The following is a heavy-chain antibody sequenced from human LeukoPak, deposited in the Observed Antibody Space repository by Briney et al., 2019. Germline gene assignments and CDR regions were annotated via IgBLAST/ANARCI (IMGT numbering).Heavy chain of an antibody. CDR1: GFTFSSYW. J-gene: IGHJ4*02. Sequence: GGSLRLSCAASGFTFSSYWMSWVRQAPGKGLEWVAVISYDGSNKYYADSVKGRFTISRDNSKNTLYLQMNSLRAEDTAVYYCAKSFAEEDYWGQGTLVTVSS. D-gene: IGHD3-3*02. CDR2: ISYDGSNK. V-gene: IGHV3-30*18. CDR3: AKSFAEEDY.